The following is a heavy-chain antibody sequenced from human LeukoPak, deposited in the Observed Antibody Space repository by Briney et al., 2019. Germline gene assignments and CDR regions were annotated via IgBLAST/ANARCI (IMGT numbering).Heavy chain of an antibody. CDR2: IHYTGST. CDR1: VSSFSSYH. CDR3: ARFSADCSSTSCYIDN. D-gene: IGHD2-2*02. V-gene: IGHV4-59*08. J-gene: IGHJ4*02. Sequence: PSETLSLTCSVSVSSFSSYHWTWIRQSPGKGLELIGHIHYTGSTTYNPSLKSRVTIALDTSKSQFSLKLTSVSAADSAVYYCARFSADCSSTSCYIDNWGQGTLVTVSS.